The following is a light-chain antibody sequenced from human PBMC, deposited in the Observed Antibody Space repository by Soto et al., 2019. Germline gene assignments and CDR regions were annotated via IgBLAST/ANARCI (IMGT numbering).Light chain of an antibody. CDR3: QQYYSYPPYS. V-gene: IGKV1-8*01. J-gene: IGKJ2*01. Sequence: AIRMTQSPSSLSASTGDRVTITCRASQGISSYLAWYQQKPGKAPKILISAASTLQSGVPSRFSGSGSGTDFTLTISCLPSEDFATYYCQQYYSYPPYSFGQGTKLEIK. CDR2: AAS. CDR1: QGISSY.